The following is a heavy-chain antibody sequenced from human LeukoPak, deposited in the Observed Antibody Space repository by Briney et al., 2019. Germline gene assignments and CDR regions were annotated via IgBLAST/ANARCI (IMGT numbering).Heavy chain of an antibody. D-gene: IGHD3-22*01. CDR2: INPNSGGT. J-gene: IGHJ4*02. CDR3: ARDHWNTYYYDTSGYEIDY. Sequence: ASVKVSCKASGYTFTGYYMHWVRQAPGQGLEWMGWINPNSGGTNYAQKFQGRVAMTRDTSISTAYMELSRLTSDDTAVYYCARDHWNTYYYDTSGYEIDYWGQGTLVTVSS. CDR1: GYTFTGYY. V-gene: IGHV1-2*02.